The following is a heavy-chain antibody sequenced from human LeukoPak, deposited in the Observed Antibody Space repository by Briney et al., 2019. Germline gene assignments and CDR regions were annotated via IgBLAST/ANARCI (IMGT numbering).Heavy chain of an antibody. V-gene: IGHV4-59*01. CDR1: GGSISSYY. CDR3: ARLYYYDSSGYYSHNDAFDI. J-gene: IGHJ3*02. CDR2: IYYSGST. Sequence: PSETLSLTCTVSGGSISSYYWSWIRQPPGKGLEWIGYIYYSGSTNYNPSLKSRVTISVDTSKNQFSLKLSSVTAADTAVYYCARLYYYDSSGYYSHNDAFDIWGQGTMVTVSS. D-gene: IGHD3-22*01.